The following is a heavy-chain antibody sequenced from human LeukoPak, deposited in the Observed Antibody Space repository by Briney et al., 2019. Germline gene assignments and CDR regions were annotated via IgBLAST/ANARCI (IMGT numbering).Heavy chain of an antibody. CDR3: ASTYSFDSSGYYPFDY. D-gene: IGHD3-22*01. CDR2: INNEGRST. Sequence: GGSLRLSCAASGFTFSRNWMHWVRQAPEKGLVWVSRINNEGRSTSYADSVKGRFTISRDNAKNTLYLQMNSLRAEDTAVYYCASTYSFDSSGYYPFDYWGQGTLVTVSS. V-gene: IGHV3-74*01. CDR1: GFTFSRNW. J-gene: IGHJ4*02.